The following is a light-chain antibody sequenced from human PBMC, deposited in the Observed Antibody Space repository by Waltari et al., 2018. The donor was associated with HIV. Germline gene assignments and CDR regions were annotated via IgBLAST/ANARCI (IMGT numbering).Light chain of an antibody. Sequence: QSVMTQPPSASGTPGQSVTISCSGSSSNIGNNPVNWYQQLPGTAPKLLIYPNIPRPAGVPDPFSCSRSGTSASLAISGLQSEDEADYYCAAWDDSLSGVVFGGGTKLTVL. CDR1: SSNIGNNP. J-gene: IGLJ2*01. CDR2: PNI. CDR3: AAWDDSLSGVV. V-gene: IGLV1-44*01.